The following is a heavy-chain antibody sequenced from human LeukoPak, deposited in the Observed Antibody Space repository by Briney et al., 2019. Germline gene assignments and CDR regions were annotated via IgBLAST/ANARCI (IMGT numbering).Heavy chain of an antibody. CDR1: GFTFRNAR. Sequence: RGSLRLSCAASGFTFRNARMSWVRQAPGKGLEWVGRIKSRIDGGTTDYAAPVKGRFTISRDDSKNTRYLQRNKLKTEDTAVYYCTTTRYCSSASCKRVVGYYCSYWGQGNLVTVSS. J-gene: IGHJ4*02. CDR3: TTTRYCSSASCKRVVGYYCSY. D-gene: IGHD2-2*01. V-gene: IGHV3-15*01. CDR2: IKSRIDGGTT.